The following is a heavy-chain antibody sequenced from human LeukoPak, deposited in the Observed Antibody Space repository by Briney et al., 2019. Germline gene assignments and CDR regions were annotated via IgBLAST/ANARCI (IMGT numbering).Heavy chain of an antibody. CDR2: IYYSGST. V-gene: IGHV4-59*01. CDR1: GGSISSYY. J-gene: IGHJ4*01. D-gene: IGHD1-26*01. Sequence: SETLSLTCTVSGGSISSYYWSWIRQPPGKGLEWIGYIYYSGSTNYNPSLKSRVTISVDTSKNQFSLKLSSVTAADTAVYYCARDSSGSYGYWGHGTLVTVSS. CDR3: ARDSSGSYGY.